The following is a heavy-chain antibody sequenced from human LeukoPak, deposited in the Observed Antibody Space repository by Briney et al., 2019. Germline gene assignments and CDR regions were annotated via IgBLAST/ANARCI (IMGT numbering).Heavy chain of an antibody. Sequence: GGSLRLSCAASGFTVSSNYMSWVRQAPGKGLEWVSVIYSGGSTYYADSVKGRFTISRDNSKNTLYLQMNSLRAEDTAVYYCARAPVAAYYFDYWGQGTLVTVSS. CDR1: GFTVSSNY. D-gene: IGHD6-19*01. CDR2: IYSGGST. J-gene: IGHJ4*02. V-gene: IGHV3-53*01. CDR3: ARAPVAAYYFDY.